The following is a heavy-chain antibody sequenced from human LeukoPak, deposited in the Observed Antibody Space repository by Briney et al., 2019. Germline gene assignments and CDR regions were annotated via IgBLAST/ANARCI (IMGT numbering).Heavy chain of an antibody. CDR3: ARRPGN. V-gene: IGHV3-53*01. CDR2: IYSGGAI. CDR1: GFAVGSNY. Sequence: GGSLRLSCVASGFAVGSNYMGWVRQAPGKGLEWVSLIYSGGAIRYADSVKGRFTISRDSSKNTLFLRMNDLTVEDTARYYCARRPGNWGQGTLVTVSS. J-gene: IGHJ4*02. D-gene: IGHD1-14*01.